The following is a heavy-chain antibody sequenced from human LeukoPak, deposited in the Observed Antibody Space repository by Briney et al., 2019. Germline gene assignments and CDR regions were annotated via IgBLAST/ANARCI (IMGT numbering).Heavy chain of an antibody. CDR1: GFTFSSYA. Sequence: GGSLRLSCAASGFTFSSYAMYWVRQAPGKGLEWVSGIFGSGGSTHYADSVKGRFTISRDNSKNTVYLQMSSLRAEDTAVYYCAKTTTGYSSGRYPGWPVDYWGQGTLVTVSS. J-gene: IGHJ4*02. CDR3: AKTTTGYSSGRYPGWPVDY. CDR2: IFGSGGST. D-gene: IGHD6-19*01. V-gene: IGHV3-23*01.